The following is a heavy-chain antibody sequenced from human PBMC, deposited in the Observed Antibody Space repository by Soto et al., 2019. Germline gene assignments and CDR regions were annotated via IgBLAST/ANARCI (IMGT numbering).Heavy chain of an antibody. CDR3: ARPKGYCSGGSCFGAFDI. D-gene: IGHD2-15*01. J-gene: IGHJ3*02. Sequence: QVQLQESGPGLVKPSETLSLTCTVSGGSISSYYWSWIRQPPGKGLEWIGYIYYSGSTNYNPSLKSRVTISVDTSKNQFSLKLSSVTAADTAVYYCARPKGYCSGGSCFGAFDIWGQGTMVTVSS. CDR1: GGSISSYY. V-gene: IGHV4-59*08. CDR2: IYYSGST.